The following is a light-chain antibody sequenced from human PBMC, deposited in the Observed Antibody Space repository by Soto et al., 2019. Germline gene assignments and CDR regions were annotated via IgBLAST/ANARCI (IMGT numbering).Light chain of an antibody. CDR1: RDITDY. CDR2: AAS. CDR3: QQANSFPLT. Sequence: DTQMTQSPSSLSAAVGDRGTITCQASRDITDYLNWYQQKPGKAPKLLIYAASSLQSGVPSRFSGSGSGTDFTLTISSLQPEDFATYYCQQANSFPLTFGGGTKVDIK. V-gene: IGKV1-12*01. J-gene: IGKJ4*01.